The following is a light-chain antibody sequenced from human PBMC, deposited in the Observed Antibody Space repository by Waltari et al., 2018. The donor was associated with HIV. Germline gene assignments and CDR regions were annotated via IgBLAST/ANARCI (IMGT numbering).Light chain of an antibody. Sequence: IQFTQSPSSLSASVGDRDTITCRASQGISSTLAWYQQKPGKGHKLLIYDDSSLKSGVPSRFAGSGSGTDFTLTISSLQPEDFATYYCQQFNTYPRTFGGGTKLEIK. CDR3: QQFNTYPRT. J-gene: IGKJ4*01. CDR2: DDS. CDR1: QGISST. V-gene: IGKV1-13*02.